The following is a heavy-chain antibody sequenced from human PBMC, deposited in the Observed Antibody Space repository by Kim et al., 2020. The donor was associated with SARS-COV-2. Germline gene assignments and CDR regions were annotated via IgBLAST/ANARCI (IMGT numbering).Heavy chain of an antibody. CDR3: AREEYSGSYFDY. D-gene: IGHD1-26*01. CDR1: GFTFSSYE. J-gene: IGHJ4*02. CDR2: ISSSGSTI. Sequence: GGSLRLSCAASGFTFSSYEMNWVRQAPGKGLEWVSYISSSGSTIYYADSVKGRFTITRDNAKNSLYLQMNSLRAEDTAVYYCAREEYSGSYFDYWGQGTLVTVSS. V-gene: IGHV3-48*03.